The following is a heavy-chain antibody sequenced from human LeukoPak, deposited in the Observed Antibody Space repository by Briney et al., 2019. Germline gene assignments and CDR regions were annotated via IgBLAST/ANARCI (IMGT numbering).Heavy chain of an antibody. CDR2: ISSNGGST. J-gene: IGHJ4*02. V-gene: IGHV3-64*01. Sequence: PGGSLRLSCAASGFTFSSYAMHWVRLAPGKGLEYVSGISSNGGSTYYANSVKGRFTISRDNSKNTLYLQMGSLRAEDMAVYYCAREHYYDSIGYPDYWGQGTLVTVSS. CDR3: AREHYYDSIGYPDY. D-gene: IGHD3-22*01. CDR1: GFTFSSYA.